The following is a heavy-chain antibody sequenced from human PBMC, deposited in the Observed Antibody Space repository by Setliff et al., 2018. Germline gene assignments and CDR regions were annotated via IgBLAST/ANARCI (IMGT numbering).Heavy chain of an antibody. CDR1: GGSISSSSYY. Sequence: TLSLPCTVSGGSISSSSYYWGWIRQPPGKGLEWIGSISYRGNTFYNPSLTSRVTISLDTSKKQLSLKLTSLSAADTAVYYCTRDQDLRWCKAGTGCYYNYYGLDVWGQGTTVTVSS. D-gene: IGHD2-8*02. CDR3: TRDQDLRWCKAGTGCYYNYYGLDV. J-gene: IGHJ6*02. V-gene: IGHV4-39*07. CDR2: ISYRGNT.